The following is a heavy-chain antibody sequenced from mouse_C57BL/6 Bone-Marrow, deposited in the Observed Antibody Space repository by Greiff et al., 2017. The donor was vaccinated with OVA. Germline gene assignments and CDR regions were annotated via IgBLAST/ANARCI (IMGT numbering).Heavy chain of an antibody. CDR1: GFNIKNTY. D-gene: IGHD2-3*01. Sequence: VQLKESVAELVRPGASVKLSCTASGFNIKNTYMHWVKQRPEQGLEWIGRIDPANGNTKYAPKFQGKATITADTSSNTAYLQLSSLTSEDTALYYCARSLRWLLPFDYWGQGTTLTVSS. CDR2: IDPANGNT. V-gene: IGHV14-3*01. CDR3: ARSLRWLLPFDY. J-gene: IGHJ2*01.